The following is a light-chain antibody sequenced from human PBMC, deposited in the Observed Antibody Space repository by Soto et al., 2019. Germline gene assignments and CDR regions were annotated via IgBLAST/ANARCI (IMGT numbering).Light chain of an antibody. Sequence: DLQMTESPSSLSATVGDRVAITRRASQGISDSLGWYQQKPGKAPKRLIYAASSLQSGVPSRFSGSGSGTDFTLTISSLQPEDFATYYCQQANSFPITFGQGTRLEIK. V-gene: IGKV1-12*01. CDR3: QQANSFPIT. J-gene: IGKJ5*01. CDR1: QGISDS. CDR2: AAS.